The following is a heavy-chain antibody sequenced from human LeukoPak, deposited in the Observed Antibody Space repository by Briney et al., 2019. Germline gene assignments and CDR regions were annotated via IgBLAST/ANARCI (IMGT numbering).Heavy chain of an antibody. D-gene: IGHD3-16*01. CDR2: IYYSGST. CDR3: ARGITFNWFDP. CDR1: GGSISSYY. Sequence: PSETLSLTCTVSGGSISSYYRSWIRQPPGKGLEWIGYIYYSGSTNYNPSLKSRVTISVDTSKNQFSLKLSSVTAADTAVYYCARGITFNWFDPWGQGTLVTVSS. V-gene: IGHV4-59*01. J-gene: IGHJ5*02.